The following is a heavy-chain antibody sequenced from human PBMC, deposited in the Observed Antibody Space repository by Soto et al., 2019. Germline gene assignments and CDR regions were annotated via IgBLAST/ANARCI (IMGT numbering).Heavy chain of an antibody. J-gene: IGHJ6*02. V-gene: IGHV1-2*04. Sequence: ASVKVSCKASGYTFTGYYMHWVRQAPGQGLEWMGWINPNSGGTNYAQKFQGWVTMTRDTSISTAYMELSRLRSDDTAVYYRAREPYSSSDYYYYGMDVWGQGTTVTVSS. CDR2: INPNSGGT. CDR3: AREPYSSSDYYYYGMDV. D-gene: IGHD6-6*01. CDR1: GYTFTGYY.